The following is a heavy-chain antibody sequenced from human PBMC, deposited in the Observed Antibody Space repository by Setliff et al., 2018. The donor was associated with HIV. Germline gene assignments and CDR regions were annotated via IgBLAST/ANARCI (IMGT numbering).Heavy chain of an antibody. CDR2: IDWDDDK. V-gene: IGHV2-70*11. Sequence: SGPTLVNPTQTLTLTCTFSGFSLSTSGMCVSWIRQPPGKALEWLARIDWDDDKYYSTFLKTRLTISKDTSKNQVVLTMTNMDPVDTATYYCARITYYDTSGYYSYYFDYWGQGTLVTVSS. CDR3: ARITYYDTSGYYSYYFDY. D-gene: IGHD3-22*01. J-gene: IGHJ4*02. CDR1: GFSLSTSGMC.